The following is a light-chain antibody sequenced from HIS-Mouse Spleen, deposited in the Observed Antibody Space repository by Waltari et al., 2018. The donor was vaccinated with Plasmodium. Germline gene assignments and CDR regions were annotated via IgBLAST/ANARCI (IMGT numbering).Light chain of an antibody. V-gene: IGLV3-10*01. J-gene: IGLJ3*02. Sequence: SYEPTQPPSVSVSPGQTARITCSGDALPKKYAYWYKQKSGQAPALVIYEDSKRPSGIPERFSGSSSGTMATLTISGAQVEDEADYYCYSTDSSGNHRVFGGGTKLTVL. CDR3: YSTDSSGNHRV. CDR2: EDS. CDR1: ALPKKY.